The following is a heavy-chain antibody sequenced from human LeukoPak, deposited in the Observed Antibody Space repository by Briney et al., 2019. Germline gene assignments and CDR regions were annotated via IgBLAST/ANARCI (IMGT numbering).Heavy chain of an antibody. CDR2: IRGSGGST. J-gene: IGHJ4*02. Sequence: GGSLSLSCAASGFPFSSYAVSWLPQPPGRGLEWVAAIRGSGGSTYYADSVKGRFTISRDNTKNTLYLQLNSLRAEDTAVYYCAKGSKGTLPRTFDYWGQGTLVTVSS. CDR1: GFPFSSYA. V-gene: IGHV3-23*01. CDR3: AKGSKGTLPRTFDY. D-gene: IGHD1-1*01.